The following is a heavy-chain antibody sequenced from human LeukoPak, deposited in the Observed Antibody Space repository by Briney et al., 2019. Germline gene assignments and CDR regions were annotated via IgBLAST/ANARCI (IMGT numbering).Heavy chain of an antibody. CDR3: ARDDYNRH. CDR2: IRSDGSST. CDR1: GFTFSSYW. Sequence: GGSLRLSCAASGFTFSSYWMHWVRQAPGKGLVWVSRIRSDGSSTTYADSVKGRFTISRDNTKNTLYLQMNSLRADDTAVYYCARDDYNRHWGQGTLVTVSP. D-gene: IGHD4-11*01. J-gene: IGHJ4*02. V-gene: IGHV3-74*01.